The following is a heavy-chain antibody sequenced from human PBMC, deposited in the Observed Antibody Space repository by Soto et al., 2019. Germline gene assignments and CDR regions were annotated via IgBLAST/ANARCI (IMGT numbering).Heavy chain of an antibody. V-gene: IGHV2-70*04. CDR1: GFSLVTGGER. D-gene: IGHD1-1*01. CDR2: IDGNDGK. Sequence: SRPTLVNPTQTLTLTCTLSGFSLVTGGERXSWIRQPPGQALEWLARIDGNDGKYYTPSLKTRLTISKDNSKNQVVLTMTNMDPVDTATYYCAQTMPSTGTSEYCGPGALVTVST. J-gene: IGHJ4*02. CDR3: AQTMPSTGTSEY.